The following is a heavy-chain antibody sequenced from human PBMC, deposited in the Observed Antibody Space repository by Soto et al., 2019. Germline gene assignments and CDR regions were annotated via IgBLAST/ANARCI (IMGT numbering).Heavy chain of an antibody. Sequence: GGSLRLSCAASGFTFTNYAMSWVRQAPGKGLEWVAVISYDGSNKYYADSVKGRFTISRDNSKNTLYLQMDSLRAEDTAVYYCARGDPLPYYYDSSGYSTQFDYWGQGTLVTVSS. CDR2: ISYDGSNK. D-gene: IGHD3-22*01. CDR3: ARGDPLPYYYDSSGYSTQFDY. J-gene: IGHJ4*02. V-gene: IGHV3-30-3*01. CDR1: GFTFTNYA.